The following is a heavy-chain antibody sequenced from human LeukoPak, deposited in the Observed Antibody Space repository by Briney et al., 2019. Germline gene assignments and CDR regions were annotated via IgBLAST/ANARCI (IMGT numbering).Heavy chain of an antibody. V-gene: IGHV3-74*01. CDR2: INGDGSET. CDR3: VRVTEN. J-gene: IGHJ1*01. CDR1: GFTFNNFY. Sequence: GGSLRLSCEASGFTFNNFYMHWARHAPGAGLVWVARINGDGSETNYADSVKGRFTISRDNAKKKLYLQMNSLRAEDTAVYYCVRVTENWGQGTLVTVSS.